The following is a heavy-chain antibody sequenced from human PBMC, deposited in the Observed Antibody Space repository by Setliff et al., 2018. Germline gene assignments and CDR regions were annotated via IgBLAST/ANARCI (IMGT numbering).Heavy chain of an antibody. J-gene: IGHJ6*03. D-gene: IGHD3-10*01. CDR2: IYYTGDP. CDR1: GGSLRGNAIF. V-gene: IGHV4-39*01. Sequence: SETLSLTCTVSGGSLRGNAIFWGWIRQPPGKGLEWIGSIYYTGDPYYNPSLKSRVTMSVDTSRNQLSLKLTSVTAADTAVYYCARHVGSRSRGYNYYYYNMDVWGKGTTVTVSS. CDR3: ARHVGSRSRGYNYYYYNMDV.